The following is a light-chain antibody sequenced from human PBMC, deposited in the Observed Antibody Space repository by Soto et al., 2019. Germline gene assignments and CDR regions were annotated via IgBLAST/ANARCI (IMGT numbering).Light chain of an antibody. CDR1: QGIRNF. V-gene: IGKV1-27*01. Sequence: DIQMTQSPTSLSASVGDRVTITCRASQGIRNFVAWYQQKPRKAPKLLIYAASTLQSGVPSRFSGSGSGTDFTLTINSLQPEDVATYYCQQYSSVPVFGPGTKVEIK. CDR2: AAS. CDR3: QQYSSVPV. J-gene: IGKJ3*01.